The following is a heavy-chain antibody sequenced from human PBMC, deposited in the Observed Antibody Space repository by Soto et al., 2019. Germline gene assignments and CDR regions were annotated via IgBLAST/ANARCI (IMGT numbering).Heavy chain of an antibody. D-gene: IGHD3-22*01. V-gene: IGHV4-59*01. Sequence: ASETLSLTCTVSGGSISSYYWSWIRQPPGKGLEWIGYIYYSGSTNYNPSLKSRVTISVDTSKNQFSLKLSSVTAADTAVYYCARGDYYDSSGYFLLDYWGQGTLVTVSS. CDR2: IYYSGST. CDR1: GGSISSYY. J-gene: IGHJ4*02. CDR3: ARGDYYDSSGYFLLDY.